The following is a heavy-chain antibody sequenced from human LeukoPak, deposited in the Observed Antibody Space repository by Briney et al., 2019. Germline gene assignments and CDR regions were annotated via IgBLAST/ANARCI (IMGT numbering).Heavy chain of an antibody. Sequence: GGSLRLSCAASGFTFSSYAMSWVRQAPGKGLEWVSTISGTGGTPYYADSVKGRFTISRENSKNTLYLQMNSLRAGDTAVYYCAKGVCTGGSCLPFDSWGQGTLVAVSS. J-gene: IGHJ4*02. CDR1: GFTFSSYA. CDR3: AKGVCTGGSCLPFDS. V-gene: IGHV3-23*01. D-gene: IGHD2-15*01. CDR2: ISGTGGTP.